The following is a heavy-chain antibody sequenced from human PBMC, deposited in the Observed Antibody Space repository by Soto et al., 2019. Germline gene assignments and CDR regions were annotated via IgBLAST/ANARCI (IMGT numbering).Heavy chain of an antibody. V-gene: IGHV3-23*01. Sequence: EVPLLESGGGLVQPGGSLRLSCAASGFTFSSYAMNWVRQAPGKGLEWVSVISGSGGSTYYADAVKGRFTISRDNSKNTLDLQINSLRAEDTAVYYCAKRTVGWYFDLWGRGTLVTVSS. D-gene: IGHD4-17*01. CDR2: ISGSGGST. CDR3: AKRTVGWYFDL. J-gene: IGHJ2*01. CDR1: GFTFSSYA.